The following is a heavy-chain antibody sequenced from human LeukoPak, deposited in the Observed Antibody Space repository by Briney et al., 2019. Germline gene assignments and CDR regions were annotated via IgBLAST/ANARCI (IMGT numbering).Heavy chain of an antibody. CDR3: AMGGSGSPFDY. CDR2: ISGSGGYT. J-gene: IGHJ4*02. CDR1: GFIFSSYA. D-gene: IGHD3-10*01. Sequence: GGSLRLSCAASGFIFSSYAMSWVRQAPGKGLGWVSVISGSGGYTYYADSVKGRFTISRDNSKNTLYLQMNSLRAGDTAVYYCAMGGSGSPFDYWGQGTLVTVSS. V-gene: IGHV3-23*01.